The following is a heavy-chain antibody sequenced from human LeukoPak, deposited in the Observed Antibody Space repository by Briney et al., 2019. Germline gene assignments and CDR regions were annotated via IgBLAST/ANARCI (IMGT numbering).Heavy chain of an antibody. D-gene: IGHD3-10*01. CDR1: GVPISSYY. CDR2: IYYSGST. Sequence: SETLSLTCTVSGVPISSYYWSWIRQPPGKGLEWIGYIYYSGSTNYNPSLKSRVTISVDTSKNQFSLKLSSVTAADTAVYYCSRGGSGSLNDYYYYYMDVWGKGTTVTVSS. CDR3: SRGGSGSLNDYYYYYMDV. V-gene: IGHV4-59*01. J-gene: IGHJ6*03.